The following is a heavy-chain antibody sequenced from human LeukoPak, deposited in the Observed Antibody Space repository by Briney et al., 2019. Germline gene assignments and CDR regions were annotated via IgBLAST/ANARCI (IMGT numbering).Heavy chain of an antibody. J-gene: IGHJ5*02. Sequence: GGSLRLSCAASGFTFSDHCMHWVRQAPGKGLEGVSRINNDGKHTIYADSVKARFTISRDNAKNIVYLQMNSLRVEDTAVYYCARDRPHNWFDPWGQGTLVTVST. CDR1: GFTFSDHC. CDR2: INNDGKHT. CDR3: ARDRPHNWFDP. V-gene: IGHV3-74*01.